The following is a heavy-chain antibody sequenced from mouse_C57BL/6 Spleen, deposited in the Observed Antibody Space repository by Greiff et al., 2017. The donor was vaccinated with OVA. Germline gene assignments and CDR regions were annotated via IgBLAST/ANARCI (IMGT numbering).Heavy chain of an antibody. CDR2: IDPANGNT. V-gene: IGHV14-3*01. D-gene: IGHD1-1*01. Sequence: VQLKQSVAELVRPGASVKLSCTASGFNIKNTYMHWVKKRPDQGLEWIGRIDPANGNTKYAPKFQGQATITADTSSNTAYLQLCSRTSYDTAIDYCARSDYGSSYWYFDVWGTGTTVTVSS. CDR1: GFNIKNTY. CDR3: ARSDYGSSYWYFDV. J-gene: IGHJ1*03.